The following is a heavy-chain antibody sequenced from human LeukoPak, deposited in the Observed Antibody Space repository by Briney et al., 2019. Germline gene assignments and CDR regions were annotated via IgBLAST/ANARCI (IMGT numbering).Heavy chain of an antibody. Sequence: GGSLRLSCAASGFTFSTYGMHWVRQAPGKGLEWVAVIWNDGGNKYYADSVKGRFTISRDNSKNTLYLQMNSLRTEDMAVYYCARAVGPFDYWGQGTLVTVSS. V-gene: IGHV3-33*01. CDR1: GFTFSTYG. CDR3: ARAVGPFDY. CDR2: IWNDGGNK. J-gene: IGHJ4*02. D-gene: IGHD2-15*01.